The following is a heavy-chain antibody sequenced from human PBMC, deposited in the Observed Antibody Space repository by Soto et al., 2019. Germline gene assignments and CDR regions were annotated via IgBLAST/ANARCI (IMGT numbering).Heavy chain of an antibody. D-gene: IGHD2-2*01. V-gene: IGHV1-2*06. J-gene: IGHJ6*03. CDR1: GYIFTDYY. CDR3: AGSSSGYYYYMDV. Sequence: ASVRVSCKASGYIFTDYYMHWVRQAPGQELGWMGRINPNSGGTNYAQKFQGGVTMTRDTSISTAYTELSSLRSEDTAVYYCAGSSSGYYYYMDVWGKGTTVTVSS. CDR2: INPNSGGT.